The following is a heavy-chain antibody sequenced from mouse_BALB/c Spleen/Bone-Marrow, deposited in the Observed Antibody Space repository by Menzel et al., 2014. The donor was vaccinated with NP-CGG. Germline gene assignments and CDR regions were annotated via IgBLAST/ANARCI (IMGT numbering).Heavy chain of an antibody. V-gene: IGHV2-2*02. CDR2: IWSGGST. Sequence: QVQLKESGPGLVQPSQSLSITCTVSGFSLTSYGVHWVRQSPGKGLEWLGVIWSGGSTDYNAAFISRLSISKDNSKSQVFFKMNSLQANDTAIYYCARNGGAYYRYYYAMDYGGQGTSVTVSS. J-gene: IGHJ4*01. CDR1: GFSLTSYG. CDR3: ARNGGAYYRYYYAMDY. D-gene: IGHD2-14*01.